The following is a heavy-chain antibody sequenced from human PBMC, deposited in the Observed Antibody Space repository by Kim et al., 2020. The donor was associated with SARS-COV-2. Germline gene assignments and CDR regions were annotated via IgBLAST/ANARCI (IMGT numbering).Heavy chain of an antibody. Sequence: GGSLRLSCAASGFTFSSYAMSWVRQAPGKGLEWVSAISGSGGSTYYADSVKGRFTISRDNSKNTLYLQMNSLRAEDTAVYYCAKDSVLRYFDWLLWADYWGQGTLVSVSS. J-gene: IGHJ4*02. V-gene: IGHV3-23*01. CDR1: GFTFSSYA. CDR3: AKDSVLRYFDWLLWADY. CDR2: ISGSGGST. D-gene: IGHD3-9*01.